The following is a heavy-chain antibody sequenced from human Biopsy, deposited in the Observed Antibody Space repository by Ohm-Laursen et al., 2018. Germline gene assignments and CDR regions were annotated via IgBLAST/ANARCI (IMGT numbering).Heavy chain of an antibody. J-gene: IGHJ4*02. D-gene: IGHD2-15*01. CDR3: ARARDDFVVVPAAFFDF. V-gene: IGHV3-11*01. CDR1: GFTFSDHH. Sequence: GSLRLSCAASGFTFSDHHMAWVRQAPGTGLEWLSYISSSGATIKYADSVKGRFTISRDNAKNSLYLRMNSLRAEDTAVYFCARARDDFVVVPAAFFDFWGQGTLVTVSS. CDR2: ISSSGATI.